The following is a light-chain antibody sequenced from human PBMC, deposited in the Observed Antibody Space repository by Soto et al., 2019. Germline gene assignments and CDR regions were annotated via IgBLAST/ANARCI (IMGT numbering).Light chain of an antibody. CDR2: DVT. CDR3: TSYTSISTYV. J-gene: IGLJ1*01. V-gene: IGLV2-14*01. Sequence: QSALTQPASVSGPPGQSITISCTGTSSDVGAYNYVSWYQHHPGKAPRLVIYDVTNRPSGNSDRFSGSKSGNTASLTISGLLAEDEADYYCTSYTSISTYVFGTGTKVTVL. CDR1: SSDVGAYNY.